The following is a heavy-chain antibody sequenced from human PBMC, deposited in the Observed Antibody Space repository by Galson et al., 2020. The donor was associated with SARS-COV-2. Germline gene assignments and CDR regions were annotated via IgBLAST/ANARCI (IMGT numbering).Heavy chain of an antibody. V-gene: IGHV1-24*01. D-gene: IGHD2-2*01. CDR1: GYTLTELS. J-gene: IGHJ6*02. CDR2: FDPEDGET. CDR3: ATESGKLGGIQRHCSSTSCYGLYYYYGMDV. Sequence: ASVKVSCKVSGYTLTELSMHWVRQAPGKGLEWMGGFDPEDGETIYAQKFQGRVTMTEDTSTDTAYMELSSLRSEDTAVYYCATESGKLGGIQRHCSSTSCYGLYYYYGMDVWGQGTTVTVSS.